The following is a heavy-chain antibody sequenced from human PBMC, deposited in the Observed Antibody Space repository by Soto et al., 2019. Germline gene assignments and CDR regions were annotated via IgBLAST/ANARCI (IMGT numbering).Heavy chain of an antibody. CDR2: IYSSGTT. CDR1: GFTFSDHQ. CDR3: ARAGSPFHSDSTGYWGFDY. D-gene: IGHD3-9*01. J-gene: IGHJ4*02. V-gene: IGHV3-53*01. Sequence: EVQLVESGGGLIQPGGSLRLSCAASGFTFSDHQMNWVRQAPGRGLEWVSVIYSSGTTYYGDSVKGRFTISRDNSKNTLYLQMNSLRTEDTALYYCARAGSPFHSDSTGYWGFDYWGQGTLVTVS.